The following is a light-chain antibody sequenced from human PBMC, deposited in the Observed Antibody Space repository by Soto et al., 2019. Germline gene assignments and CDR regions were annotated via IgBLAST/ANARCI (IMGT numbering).Light chain of an antibody. V-gene: IGKV3-20*01. Sequence: EIVLTQSPGTLSLSPGEIATLSCRASLSVSSSYLAWYQQKPGQAPRLLIYGASSRDTGIPDRFSDSESGTDFTLTISRLEPEDFAVYYCKQYGSSQVFTFGRVTKVDI. J-gene: IGKJ3*01. CDR3: KQYGSSQVFT. CDR1: LSVSSSY. CDR2: GAS.